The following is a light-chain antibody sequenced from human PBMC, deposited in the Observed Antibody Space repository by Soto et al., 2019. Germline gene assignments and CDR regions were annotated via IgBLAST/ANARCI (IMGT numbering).Light chain of an antibody. V-gene: IGLV2-8*01. Sequence: QSVXTXPPXASGSXXXXXXXXXTGSSXXVGAYNYVSGYQQHPGKAPKLMIYEVTKRPSGVPDRFSGSKSGNTASLTVSGLQAEDEADYYCSSYAGSNNLPFGGGTKVTVL. CDR2: EVT. J-gene: IGLJ3*02. CDR3: SSYAGSNNLP. CDR1: SXXVGAYNY.